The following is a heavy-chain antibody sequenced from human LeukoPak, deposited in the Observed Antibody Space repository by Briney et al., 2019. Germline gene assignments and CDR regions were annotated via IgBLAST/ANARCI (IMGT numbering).Heavy chain of an antibody. V-gene: IGHV3-21*01. CDR3: VSSSGTDIDFDF. CDR1: GFTFSSYS. J-gene: IGHJ4*02. Sequence: GGSLRLSCAASGFTFSSYSMNWVRQAPGKWLEWVSSISSSSSYIYYADSVKGRFTISRDNAKNSLYLQMNSLRAEDTAVYGGVSSSGTDIDFDFFGQGILFSFSS. CDR2: ISSSSSYI. D-gene: IGHD3-10*01.